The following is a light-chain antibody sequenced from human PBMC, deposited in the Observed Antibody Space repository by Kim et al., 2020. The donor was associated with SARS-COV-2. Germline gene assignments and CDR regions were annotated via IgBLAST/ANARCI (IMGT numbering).Light chain of an antibody. CDR3: SSDAGTNNFYV. V-gene: IGLV2-8*01. J-gene: IGLJ1*01. Sequence: QSVTISCTGTSSDVGSYNLVSCHQQHAGNPTQLIFYDVNKRPGGVAHRFSGSKSSNTASLTVSVLQADDEAYYYCSSDAGTNNFYVFGTGTKVTVL. CDR1: SSDVGSYNL. CDR2: DVN.